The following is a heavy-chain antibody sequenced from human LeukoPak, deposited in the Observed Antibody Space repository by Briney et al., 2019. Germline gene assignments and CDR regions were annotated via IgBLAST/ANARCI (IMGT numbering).Heavy chain of an antibody. V-gene: IGHV3-11*01. J-gene: IGHJ4*02. Sequence: GGSLRLSCAASGFTFSDYYMSWIRQAPGKGLEWVSYISDRGDTIYYDDSVKGRFTVSRDNANNSVSLQMNSLSADDTAVYYCARLKAGNWGPGTLVTVSS. CDR2: ISDRGDTI. CDR1: GFTFSDYY. CDR3: ARLKAGN.